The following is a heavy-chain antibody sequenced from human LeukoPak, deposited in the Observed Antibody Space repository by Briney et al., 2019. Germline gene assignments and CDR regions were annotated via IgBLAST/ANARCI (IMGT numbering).Heavy chain of an antibody. J-gene: IGHJ4*02. CDR1: GFTFSNYA. V-gene: IGHV3-23*01. CDR2: ISGSGVTT. Sequence: GGSLRLSCAASGFTFSNYAMTWVRQAPGKGLEWVSTISGSGVTTYYADSVKGRFTISRDNSKNTLYLQMNSLRAEDTAVYYCAKDSYSSSSLDYWGQGTLVTVSS. D-gene: IGHD6-6*01. CDR3: AKDSYSSSSLDY.